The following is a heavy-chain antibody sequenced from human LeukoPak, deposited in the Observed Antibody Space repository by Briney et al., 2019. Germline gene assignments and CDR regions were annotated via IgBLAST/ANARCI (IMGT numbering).Heavy chain of an antibody. D-gene: IGHD6-13*01. Sequence: PGGSLRLSCAASGFTFNNYAMNWVRQAPGKGLEWVSHISPSGDSTYYADSVKGRFTISRDSSKNTLFLQMNSLRAEDTAVYYCAKSLIAAAGSFDYWGQGTLVTVS. CDR3: AKSLIAAAGSFDY. J-gene: IGHJ4*02. V-gene: IGHV3-23*01. CDR1: GFTFNNYA. CDR2: ISPSGDST.